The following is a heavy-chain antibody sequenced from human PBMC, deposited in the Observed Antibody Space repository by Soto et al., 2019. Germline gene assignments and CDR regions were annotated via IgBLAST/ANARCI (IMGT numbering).Heavy chain of an antibody. CDR2: ISGSGVNT. D-gene: IGHD1-26*01. V-gene: IGHV3-23*01. CDR3: GRDRGGNYYGGFDY. CDR1: GFTYRNYG. Sequence: LSCVASGFTYRNYGLSWVRQAPGKGLEWVSSISGSGVNTYYAGSVQGRFTVSRDNAKNTLYLQMDSLRAEDTAVFYCGRDRGGNYYGGFDYWGQGTLVTVSS. J-gene: IGHJ4*02.